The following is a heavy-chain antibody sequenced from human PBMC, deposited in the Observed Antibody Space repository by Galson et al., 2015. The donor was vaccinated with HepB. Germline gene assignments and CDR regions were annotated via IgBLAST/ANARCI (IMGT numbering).Heavy chain of an antibody. Sequence: SVKVSCKASGYTFTSYDINWVRQATGQGLEWMGWMNPNSGNTGYAQKFQGRVTMTRNTSISTAYMELSSLRSEDTAVYYCARGGYYYDSSGYRRDAFDIWGQGTMVTVSS. CDR3: ARGGYYYDSSGYRRDAFDI. CDR2: MNPNSGNT. CDR1: GYTFTSYD. J-gene: IGHJ3*02. V-gene: IGHV1-8*01. D-gene: IGHD3-22*01.